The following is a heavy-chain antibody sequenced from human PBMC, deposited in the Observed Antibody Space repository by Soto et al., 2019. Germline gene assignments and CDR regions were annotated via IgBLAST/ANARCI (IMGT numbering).Heavy chain of an antibody. V-gene: IGHV4-30-4*01. CDR2: IYYSGHT. D-gene: IGHD3-22*01. CDR1: GGSISSGDYY. Sequence: QVQLQESGPGLVKPSQTLSLTCTVSGGSISSGDYYWNWIRQPPGKGLEWIGYIYYSGHTYYNPSLKSRLTISVDTSKNQFSLKLTSVTAADTAVYYCARVVDNNGYYSEGYFDYWGQGTLVTVSS. J-gene: IGHJ4*02. CDR3: ARVVDNNGYYSEGYFDY.